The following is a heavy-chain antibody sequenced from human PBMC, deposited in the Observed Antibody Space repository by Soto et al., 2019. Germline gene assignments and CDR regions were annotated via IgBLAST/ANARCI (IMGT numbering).Heavy chain of an antibody. J-gene: IGHJ6*02. V-gene: IGHV1-2*02. Sequence: ASVKVSCKASGYTFTGYYMHWVRQAPGQGLEWMGWINPNSGGTNYAQKLQGRVTMTTDTSTSTAYMELRSLRSDDTAVYYCARECSGGSCYSSSYGMDVWGQGTTVTVSS. CDR1: GYTFTGYY. D-gene: IGHD2-15*01. CDR2: INPNSGGT. CDR3: ARECSGGSCYSSSYGMDV.